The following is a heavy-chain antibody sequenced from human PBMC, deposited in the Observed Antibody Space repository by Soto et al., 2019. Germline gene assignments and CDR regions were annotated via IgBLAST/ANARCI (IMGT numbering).Heavy chain of an antibody. D-gene: IGHD2-2*01. CDR1: GFTFSSYG. J-gene: IGHJ6*03. V-gene: IGHV3-30*18. Sequence: PGGSLRLSCAASGFTFSSYGMHWVRQAPGKGLEWVAVISYDGSNIYYADSVKGRFTISRDNSKNTLYLQMNSLRAEDTAVYYCAKEVPAAILLYYMDVWGKGTTVTVSS. CDR3: AKEVPAAILLYYMDV. CDR2: ISYDGSNI.